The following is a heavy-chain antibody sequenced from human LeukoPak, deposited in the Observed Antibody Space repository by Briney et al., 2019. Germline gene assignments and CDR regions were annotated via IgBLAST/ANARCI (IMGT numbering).Heavy chain of an antibody. J-gene: IGHJ6*03. CDR1: GFTFSSYW. CDR2: IKQDGSEK. Sequence: GGSLRLSCAASGFTFSSYWMSWVRQAPGKRLERVANIKQDGSEKYYVASVKGRFTISRDNAENSLFLQMNSLRAEDTAVYYCARDRGYMDVWGKGTTVTVSS. V-gene: IGHV3-7*01. CDR3: ARDRGYMDV.